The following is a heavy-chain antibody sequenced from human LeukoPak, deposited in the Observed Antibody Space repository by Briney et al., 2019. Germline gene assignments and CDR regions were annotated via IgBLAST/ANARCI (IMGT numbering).Heavy chain of an antibody. Sequence: PSETLSLTCAVSGYSISSGYYWGWIRQPPGKGLEWIGSIYHSGSTYYNPSLKSRVTISVDTSKNQFSLKLSSVTAADTAVYYRARHAYSGSHSSFDYWGQGTLVTVSS. D-gene: IGHD1-26*01. CDR1: GYSISSGYY. J-gene: IGHJ4*02. V-gene: IGHV4-38-2*01. CDR3: ARHAYSGSHSSFDY. CDR2: IYHSGST.